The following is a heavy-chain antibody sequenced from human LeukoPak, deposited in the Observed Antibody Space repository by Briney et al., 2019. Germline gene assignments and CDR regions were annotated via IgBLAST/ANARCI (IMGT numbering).Heavy chain of an antibody. J-gene: IGHJ6*04. Sequence: GGSLRLSCAASGFTFSSYAMSWVRQAPGKGLEWVSLSGTSGDTYYADSVRGRFTISRDNSKNTLYLQMNSLRTEDTAMYYCAKGRPEDVWGKGTTVTVSS. CDR1: GFTFSSYA. CDR3: AKGRPEDV. V-gene: IGHV3-23*01. CDR2: SGTSGDT.